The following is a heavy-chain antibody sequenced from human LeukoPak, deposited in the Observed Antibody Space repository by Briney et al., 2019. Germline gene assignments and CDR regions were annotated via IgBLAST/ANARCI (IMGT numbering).Heavy chain of an antibody. D-gene: IGHD5-12*01. V-gene: IGHV1-2*02. CDR3: ARVYRGYSGVYYYYGMDV. CDR1: GYTFTGYY. Sequence: PSASVKVSCKVSGYTFTGYYMHWVRQAPGQGLEWMGWINPNSGGTNHAQKFQGRVTMTRDTSISTAYMELSRLRSDDTAVYYCARVYRGYSGVYYYYGMDVWGQGTTVTVSS. CDR2: INPNSGGT. J-gene: IGHJ6*02.